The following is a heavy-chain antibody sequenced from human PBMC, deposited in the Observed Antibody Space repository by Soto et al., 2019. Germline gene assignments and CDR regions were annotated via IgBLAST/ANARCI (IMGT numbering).Heavy chain of an antibody. Sequence: SETLSLTCTVSGGSISSYYWSWIRQPPGKGLEWIGYIYYSGSTNYNPSLKSRVTISVDTSKNQFSLKLSSVTAADTAVYYCARVSIGASSDYYYGMDVWGQGTTVTVSS. V-gene: IGHV4-59*12. CDR2: IYYSGST. J-gene: IGHJ6*02. D-gene: IGHD2-21*01. CDR3: ARVSIGASSDYYYGMDV. CDR1: GGSISSYY.